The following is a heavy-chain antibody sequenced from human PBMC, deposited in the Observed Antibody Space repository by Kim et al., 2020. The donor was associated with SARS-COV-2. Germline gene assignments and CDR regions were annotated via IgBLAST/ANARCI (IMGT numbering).Heavy chain of an antibody. J-gene: IGHJ5*02. Sequence: SETLSLTCAVSGGSITAYYWSWIRQPPGKGLEWIGYIHYSGSTNYNPSLSSRVTISVDTSKNQFSLKLSSVTAADTAMYYCARDRGSGARGFDPWGQGTLVTVSS. CDR1: GGSITAYY. CDR2: IHYSGST. D-gene: IGHD6-19*01. V-gene: IGHV4-59*13. CDR3: ARDRGSGARGFDP.